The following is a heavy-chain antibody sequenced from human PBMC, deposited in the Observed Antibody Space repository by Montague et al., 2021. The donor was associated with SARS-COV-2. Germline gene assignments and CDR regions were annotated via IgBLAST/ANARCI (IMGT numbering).Heavy chain of an antibody. CDR2: LRGSDGAT. V-gene: IGHV3-23*01. D-gene: IGHD2-21*01. J-gene: IGHJ4*02. Sequence: SLRLSCAASGFSFIGYSMSWVRQTPGKGLELVSALRGSDGATFYADSVNGRFTISRDTSKNTLFLQMISLRADDSALHYCAKGAFSYGINIMDSWGQGTLVTVSS. CDR3: AKGAFSYGINIMDS. CDR1: GFSFIGYS.